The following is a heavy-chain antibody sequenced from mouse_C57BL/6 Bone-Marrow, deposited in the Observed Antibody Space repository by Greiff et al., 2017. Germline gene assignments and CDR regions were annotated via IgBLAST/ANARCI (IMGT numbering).Heavy chain of an antibody. CDR2: IDPSDSYT. Sequence: QVQLQQPGAELVMPGASVKLSCKASGYTFTSYWMHWVKQRPGQGLEWIGEIDPSDSYTNYNQKFKGKSTLTVDKYSSTAYMQLSSLTSEDSAVYYCGRSGYDGAWFAYWGRGTLVTVSA. D-gene: IGHD2-2*01. V-gene: IGHV1-69*01. CDR1: GYTFTSYW. CDR3: GRSGYDGAWFAY. J-gene: IGHJ3*01.